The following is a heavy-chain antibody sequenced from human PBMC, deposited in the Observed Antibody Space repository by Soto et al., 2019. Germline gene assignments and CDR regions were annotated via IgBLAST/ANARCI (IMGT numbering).Heavy chain of an antibody. CDR1: GYPFTSYG. J-gene: IGHJ6*02. D-gene: IGHD3-9*01. CDR2: ISADNGNT. CDR3: ARDQILTGMDV. V-gene: IGHV1-18*04. Sequence: AASVKVSCKASGYPFTSYGISWVRQAPGQGLEWMGWISADNGNTNYAQKLQDRVTMSTDTSTNTAYMEVRSLRYDDTAIYYCARDQILTGMDVWGRGTTVTVS.